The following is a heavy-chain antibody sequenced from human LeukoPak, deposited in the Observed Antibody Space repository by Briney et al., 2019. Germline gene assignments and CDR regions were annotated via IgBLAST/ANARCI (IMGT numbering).Heavy chain of an antibody. CDR3: ARLRCGDCYPNWFDP. Sequence: SETLSLTCAVYGESFSGFQWSWIRQPPGKGLEWIGEINHSGSTNYNASLKSRVTISIDTSKNQFSLKLSSVTAADPGIYYCARLRCGDCYPNWFDPWGQGTLVTVSS. CDR1: GESFSGFQ. D-gene: IGHD2-21*02. J-gene: IGHJ5*02. V-gene: IGHV4-34*01. CDR2: INHSGST.